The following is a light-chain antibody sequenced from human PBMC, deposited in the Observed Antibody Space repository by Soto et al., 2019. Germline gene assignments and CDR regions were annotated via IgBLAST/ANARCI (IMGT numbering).Light chain of an antibody. CDR2: DVS. Sequence: TQMTQSPSTLSASVGDRVTITCRASQSFSTWLAWYQQKPGKAPKLLIYDVSNLESGVPSRFSGSGSGTEFTLTLGSLQPDDFATYSCQQYYSYPLTFGGGTTVEIK. CDR3: QQYYSYPLT. V-gene: IGKV1-5*01. CDR1: QSFSTW. J-gene: IGKJ4*01.